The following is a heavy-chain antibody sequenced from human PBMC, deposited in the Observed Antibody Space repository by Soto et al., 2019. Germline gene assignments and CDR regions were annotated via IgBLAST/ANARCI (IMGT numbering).Heavy chain of an antibody. V-gene: IGHV3-23*01. CDR1: GFIFNNYV. J-gene: IGHJ4*02. CDR2: ISKSGGST. D-gene: IGHD6-6*01. Sequence: EVQLLESGGGLVQPGGSLRLSCAASGFIFNNYVMGWVRQSPGKGLEWVSSISKSGGSTYYADSVKGRFSISRDDSKNTVFLQMNSLRAEDTAMYYCAKKSVAARPPIHWGLGTLVTVSS. CDR3: AKKSVAARPPIH.